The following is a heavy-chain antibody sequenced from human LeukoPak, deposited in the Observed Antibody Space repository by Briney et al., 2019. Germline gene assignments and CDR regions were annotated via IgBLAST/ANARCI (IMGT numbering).Heavy chain of an antibody. CDR2: IIPIFGTA. J-gene: IGHJ4*02. CDR1: GGTFFRYA. CDR3: ARGPDYRGNHYFDY. D-gene: IGHD4-23*01. Sequence: GPSVKVSCKASGGTFFRYAISWVRQAPGEGLEWMGGIIPIFGTANYAQKFQGRVTITADESTSPGYMELSSVRSEDTAVYSCARGPDYRGNHYFDYCGQGTLVTVSS. V-gene: IGHV1-69*13.